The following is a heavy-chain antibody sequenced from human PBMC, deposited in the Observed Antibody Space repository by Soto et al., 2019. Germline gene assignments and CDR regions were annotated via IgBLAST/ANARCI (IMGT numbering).Heavy chain of an antibody. V-gene: IGHV3-48*02. Sequence: GGSLRLSCAASGFTFDDYSMHWVRQAPGKGLEWVSYISGSSKTIHYADSVKGRFTISRDNAKYSVYLQMNSLRDEDMAVYYCARDKNWAFDYWGQGALVTVSS. D-gene: IGHD7-27*01. CDR3: ARDKNWAFDY. CDR1: GFTFDDYS. CDR2: ISGSSKTI. J-gene: IGHJ4*02.